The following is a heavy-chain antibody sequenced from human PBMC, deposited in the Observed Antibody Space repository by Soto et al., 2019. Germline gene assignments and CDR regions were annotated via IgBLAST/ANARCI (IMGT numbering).Heavy chain of an antibody. CDR1: GYAFTTEG. Sequence: SLVKVAGKASGYAFTTEGVGWGRQAPEQGLEWMGWISAYNGNTNYAQKLQGRVTMTTDTSTSTAYMELESLRSDDTAVYYCARDSMDYDYVWGSYPDYWGQATLVTVSS. CDR2: ISAYNGNT. V-gene: IGHV1-18*01. D-gene: IGHD3-16*01. J-gene: IGHJ4*02. CDR3: ARDSMDYDYVWGSYPDY.